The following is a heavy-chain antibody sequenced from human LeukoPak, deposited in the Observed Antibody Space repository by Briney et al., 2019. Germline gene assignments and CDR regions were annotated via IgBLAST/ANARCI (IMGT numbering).Heavy chain of an antibody. CDR2: IIPIFGTA. V-gene: IGHV1-69*13. CDR3: ASARGYCSSTSCSYDAFDI. D-gene: IGHD2-2*01. CDR1: EGTFSSYA. Sequence: ASVKVSCKASEGTFSSYAISWVRQAPGQGVEWMGGIIPIFGTANYAQKFQGRVTITADESTSTAYMELSSLRSEDTAVYYCASARGYCSSTSCSYDAFDIWGQGTMVTVSS. J-gene: IGHJ3*02.